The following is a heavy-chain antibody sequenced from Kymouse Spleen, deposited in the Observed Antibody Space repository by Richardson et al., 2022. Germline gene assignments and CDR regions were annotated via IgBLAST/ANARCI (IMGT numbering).Heavy chain of an antibody. V-gene: IGHV3-21*03. CDR3: ARDLELRGDYYYGMDV. CDR1: GFTFSSYS. Sequence: EVQLVESGGGLVKPGGSLRLSCAASGFTFSSYSMNWVRQAPGKGLEWVSSISSSSSYIYYADSVKGRFTISRDNAKNSLYLQMNSLRAEDTAVYYCARDLELRGDYYYGMDVWGQGTTVTVSS. D-gene: IGHD1-7*01. J-gene: IGHJ6*02. CDR2: ISSSSSYI.